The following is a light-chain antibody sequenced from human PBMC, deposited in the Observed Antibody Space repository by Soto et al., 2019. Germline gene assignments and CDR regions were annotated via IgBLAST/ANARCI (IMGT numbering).Light chain of an antibody. CDR1: QSISSW. Sequence: DIQMTQSPSTLSASVGDRVTITCRASQSISSWLAWYQQKPGKAPKLLIYDAYSLESGTPSRFSGRRSGTEFTLTIASVQPEDFATYYCQQYDRYTPLTFGGGTKV. V-gene: IGKV1-5*01. CDR3: QQYDRYTPLT. CDR2: DAY. J-gene: IGKJ4*01.